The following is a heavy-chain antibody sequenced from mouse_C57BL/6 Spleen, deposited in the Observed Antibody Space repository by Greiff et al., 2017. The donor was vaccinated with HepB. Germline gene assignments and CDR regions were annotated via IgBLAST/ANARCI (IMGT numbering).Heavy chain of an antibody. CDR3: ARGAIYYGSHYFDY. Sequence: QVQLQQSGPELVKPGASVKISCKASGYAFSSSWMNWVKQRPGKGLEWIGRIYPGDGDTNYNGKFKGKATLTADKSSSTAYMQLSSLTSEDSAVYFCARGAIYYGSHYFDYWGQGTTLTVSS. V-gene: IGHV1-82*01. J-gene: IGHJ2*01. CDR1: GYAFSSSW. CDR2: IYPGDGDT. D-gene: IGHD2-2*01.